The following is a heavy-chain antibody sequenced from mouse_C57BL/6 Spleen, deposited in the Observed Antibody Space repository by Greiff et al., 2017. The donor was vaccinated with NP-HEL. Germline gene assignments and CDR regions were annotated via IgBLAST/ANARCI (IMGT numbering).Heavy chain of an antibody. CDR2: INPYNGGT. CDR1: GYTFTDYY. J-gene: IGHJ2*01. CDR3: ARSRDHFDY. V-gene: IGHV1-19*01. D-gene: IGHD3-3*01. Sequence: VQLQQSGPVLVKPGASVKMSCKASGYTFTDYYMNWVKQSHGKSLEWIGVINPYNGGTSYNQKFKGKATLTVDKSSSTAYMELNSLTSEDSAVYYCARSRDHFDYWGQGTTLTVSS.